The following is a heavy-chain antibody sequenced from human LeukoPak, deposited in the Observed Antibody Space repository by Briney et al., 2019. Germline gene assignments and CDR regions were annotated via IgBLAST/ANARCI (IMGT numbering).Heavy chain of an antibody. V-gene: IGHV3-23*01. CDR2: IFPSGGEI. J-gene: IGHJ4*02. CDR3: ARDVSGSGSYYPNPY. CDR1: GFTFSTFA. Sequence: GGSLRLSCAASGFTFSTFAMVWVRQPPGKGLEWVSSIFPSGGEIHYADSVRGRFTISRDNSKSTLSLQMNSLRAEDTAVYYCARDVSGSGSYYPNPYWGQGTLVTVSS. D-gene: IGHD3-10*01.